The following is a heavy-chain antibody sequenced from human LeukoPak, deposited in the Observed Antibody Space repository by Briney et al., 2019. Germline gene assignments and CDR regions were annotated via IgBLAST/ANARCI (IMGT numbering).Heavy chain of an antibody. CDR1: GFTFSLYW. Sequence: GGSLRLSCAASGFTFSLYWMHWVRQAPGKGLVWVSRINSDGSSIRYADSVKGRFTISRDSAKKTEYLQMNSLRVEDTAVYYCARGGCTDGNCYSGGYWGQGTLVTVSS. J-gene: IGHJ4*02. D-gene: IGHD2-21*02. V-gene: IGHV3-74*01. CDR2: INSDGSSI. CDR3: ARGGCTDGNCYSGGY.